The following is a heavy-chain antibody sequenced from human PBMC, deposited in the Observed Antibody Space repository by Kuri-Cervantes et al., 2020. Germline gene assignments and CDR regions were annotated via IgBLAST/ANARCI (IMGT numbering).Heavy chain of an antibody. V-gene: IGHV4-39*07. J-gene: IGHJ4*02. CDR2: IYYSGST. CDR1: GGSISSSSYY. CDR3: ARGRSRSALYFDY. Sequence: SETLSLTCTVSGGSISSSSYYWGWIRQPPGKGLEWIGSIYYSGSTYYNPSLKSRVTISVDTSKNQFSLKLSSVTAADTAVYYCARGRSRSALYFDYWGQGTLVTVSS.